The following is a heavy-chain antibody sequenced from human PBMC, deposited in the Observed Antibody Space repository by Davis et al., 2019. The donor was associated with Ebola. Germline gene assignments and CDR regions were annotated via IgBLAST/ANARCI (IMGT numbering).Heavy chain of an antibody. Sequence: ASVKVSCKASGYTFTNYGITWVRQAPGQGLEWMGWINPHNGNTNYAQNVQGRVTMTTDTSTSTAYMEVGSLKSDDSAVYYCAIAQFPTTSDHWGQGTLVTVSS. D-gene: IGHD1-1*01. CDR3: AIAQFPTTSDH. CDR1: GYTFTNYG. CDR2: INPHNGNT. J-gene: IGHJ4*02. V-gene: IGHV1-18*04.